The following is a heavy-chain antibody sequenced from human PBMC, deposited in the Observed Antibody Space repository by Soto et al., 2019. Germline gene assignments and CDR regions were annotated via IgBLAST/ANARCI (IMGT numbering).Heavy chain of an antibody. Sequence: GGSLRLSCAASGFTFSSYSMNWVRQAPGKGLEWVSYISSSSSTIYYADSVKGRFTISRDNAKNSLYLQMNSLRDEDTAVYYCAEGLDYYDSSGYSTNWGQGTLVTISS. D-gene: IGHD3-22*01. CDR3: AEGLDYYDSSGYSTN. CDR2: ISSSSSTI. V-gene: IGHV3-48*02. CDR1: GFTFSSYS. J-gene: IGHJ4*02.